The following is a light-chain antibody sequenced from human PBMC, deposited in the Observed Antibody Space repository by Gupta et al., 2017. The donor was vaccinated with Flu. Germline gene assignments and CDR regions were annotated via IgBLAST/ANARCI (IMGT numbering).Light chain of an antibody. Sequence: EIVMTQFPLPLSVSPGERATLSCRASQTVGTNLAWYQQRPGLAPRLLICGASMRATGIPARFSGSGAGTEFTLTISSLQSEDFALYYCQQYSNWPMFTFGPGTKVDIK. J-gene: IGKJ3*01. CDR2: GAS. CDR3: QQYSNWPMFT. CDR1: QTVGTN. V-gene: IGKV3-15*01.